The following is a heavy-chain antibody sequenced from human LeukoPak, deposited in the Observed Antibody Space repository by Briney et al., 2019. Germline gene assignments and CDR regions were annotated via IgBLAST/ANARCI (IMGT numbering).Heavy chain of an antibody. V-gene: IGHV4-59*01. CDR3: ARTTMVRGTYYMDV. Sequence: SETLSLTCTVSGGSINSYYWSWIRQPPGKGLQWIGCIHYSGSTNYNPSLKSRVTISVDTSKNQFSLKLSSVTAADTAVYYCARTTMVRGTYYMDVWGKGITVTISS. D-gene: IGHD3-10*01. J-gene: IGHJ6*03. CDR2: IHYSGST. CDR1: GGSINSYY.